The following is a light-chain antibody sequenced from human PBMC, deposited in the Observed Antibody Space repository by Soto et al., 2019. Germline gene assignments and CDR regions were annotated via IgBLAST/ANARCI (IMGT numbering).Light chain of an antibody. CDR1: ESDNYY. CDR2: DTS. CDR3: KQCNNWDPRSH. V-gene: IGKV3-11*01. Sequence: LLTQSPATLSLCPGEGAILSCSASESDNYYLGWNQQKPGQAPMLLIYDTSNSATDVPARFTGSWSGTDFTLPISSLEPDDSVFYYWKQCNNWDPRSHFGVGTKSDIK. J-gene: IGKJ4*01.